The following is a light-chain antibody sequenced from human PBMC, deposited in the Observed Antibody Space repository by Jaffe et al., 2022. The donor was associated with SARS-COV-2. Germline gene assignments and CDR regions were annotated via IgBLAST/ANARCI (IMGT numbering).Light chain of an antibody. CDR1: QSIRSW. V-gene: IGKV1-5*03. J-gene: IGKJ4*01. CDR2: KAS. Sequence: DIQMTQSPSTLSASVGDRVTIACRASQSIRSWLAWYQQKPGKAPNLLIYKASSLQSGVPSRFSGSGSGTDFTLTISGLQPDDFATYYCQQYDVYPLTFGGGTKVEIK. CDR3: QQYDVYPLT.